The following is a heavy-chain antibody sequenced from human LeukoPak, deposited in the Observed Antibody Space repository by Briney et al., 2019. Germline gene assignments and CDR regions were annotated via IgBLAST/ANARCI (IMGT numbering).Heavy chain of an antibody. D-gene: IGHD3-22*01. CDR3: ALDSSGYWALFDY. CDR2: INHSGST. Sequence: PSETLSLTCAVYGGSFSGYYWSWIRQPPGKGLEWIGEINHSGSTNYNPSLKSRVTISVDTSKNQFSLKLSSVTAADTAVYYCALDSSGYWALFDYWGQGTLVTVSS. CDR1: GGSFSGYY. J-gene: IGHJ4*02. V-gene: IGHV4-34*01.